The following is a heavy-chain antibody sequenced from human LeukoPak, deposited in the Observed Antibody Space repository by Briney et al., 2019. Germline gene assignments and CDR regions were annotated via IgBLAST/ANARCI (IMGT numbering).Heavy chain of an antibody. CDR2: IYYSGST. CDR3: ARDRKGMDV. D-gene: IGHD1-14*01. J-gene: IGHJ6*02. Sequence: SETLSLTCTVSGGSISSGGYYWSWIRQLPGKGLECIGFIYYSGSTFYNPSLKSRVTISIDTSKNQFSLKLSSVTAADTAMYYCARDRKGMDVWGQGTTVTVSS. CDR1: GGSISSGGYY. V-gene: IGHV4-31*03.